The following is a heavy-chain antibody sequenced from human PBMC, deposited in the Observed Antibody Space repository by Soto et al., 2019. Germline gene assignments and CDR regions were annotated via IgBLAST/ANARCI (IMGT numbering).Heavy chain of an antibody. Sequence: SETLSLTCTVSGDSIGNYYWSWIRQPPGKGLEWIGYVDYSGFTNYNASLKSRVTMSLDPSKKQFSLKLSSVTAADTAIYYCARLVRSWLQTDSWGQGTSVTVSS. CDR2: VDYSGFT. CDR3: ARLVRSWLQTDS. D-gene: IGHD6-13*01. J-gene: IGHJ5*01. CDR1: GDSIGNYY. V-gene: IGHV4-59*01.